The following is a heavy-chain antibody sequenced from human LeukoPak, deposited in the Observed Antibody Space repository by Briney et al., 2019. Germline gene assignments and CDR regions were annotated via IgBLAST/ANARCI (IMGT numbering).Heavy chain of an antibody. CDR2: INPNSGGT. V-gene: IGHV1-2*02. CDR3: AREFSGLYFDY. D-gene: IGHD3-10*01. J-gene: IGHJ4*02. Sequence: ASVKVSCKASGYTFIAYYMHWVRQAPGQGLEWMGWINPNSGGTNYAQKFQGRVTMTRDTSISTVYMELSRLRSDDTAVYYCAREFSGLYFDYWGQGTLVTVSS. CDR1: GYTFIAYY.